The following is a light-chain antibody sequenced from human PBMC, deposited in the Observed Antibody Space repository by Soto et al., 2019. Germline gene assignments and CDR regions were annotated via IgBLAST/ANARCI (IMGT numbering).Light chain of an antibody. CDR2: DVS. J-gene: IGLJ2*01. Sequence: HSALTQPRSVSGSPGQSVTISFTGTSSDVGGYNHVSWYQQHLGKAPKVLIYDVSKRPSGVPDRFSGSKSGNTASLTISGLQAEDEADYYCCSFAVSYSPRVFGLGTKLIVL. CDR3: CSFAVSYSPRV. V-gene: IGLV2-11*01. CDR1: SSDVGGYNH.